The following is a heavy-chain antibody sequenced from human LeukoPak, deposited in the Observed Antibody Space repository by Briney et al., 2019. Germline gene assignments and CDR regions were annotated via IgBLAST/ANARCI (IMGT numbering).Heavy chain of an antibody. V-gene: IGHV6-1*01. CDR1: GDSVSSNSAA. CDR2: TYYRSKWYN. J-gene: IGHJ4*02. Sequence: SQTLSLTCAISGDSVSSNSAAWNWIRQSPSRGLEWLGRTYYRSKWYNDYAVSLKSQLTIIPDTSKNQFSLQLTSVTPEDTALYYCARGEVFDYWGQGTLVTVSS. CDR3: ARGEVFDY.